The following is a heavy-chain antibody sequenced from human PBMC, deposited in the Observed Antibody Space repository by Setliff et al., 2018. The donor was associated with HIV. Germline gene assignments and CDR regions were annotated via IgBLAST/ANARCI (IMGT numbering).Heavy chain of an antibody. D-gene: IGHD6-13*01. CDR2: IHHSGGT. CDR3: ARLPDINSWPFDY. CDR1: GVSISNYY. J-gene: IGHJ4*02. V-gene: IGHV4-59*01. Sequence: SSETLSLTCEVSGVSISNYYWSWIRQPPGKGLEWIGYIHHSGGTQYNPSLMSRLTMSVDSSKNQFSLSLSSVTAADTAVYYCARLPDINSWPFDYWARGTLVTVS.